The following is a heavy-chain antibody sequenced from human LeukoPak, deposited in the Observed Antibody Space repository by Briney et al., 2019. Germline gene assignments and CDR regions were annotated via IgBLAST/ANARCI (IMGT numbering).Heavy chain of an antibody. Sequence: GGSLRLSCAASGFTFSSYSMNWVRQAPGKGLEWVGRIKSKTDGGTTDYAAPVKGRFTTSRDDSKNTLYLQMNSLKTEDTAVYYCTTEPFSVVNFDYWGQGTLVTVSS. J-gene: IGHJ4*02. CDR1: GFTFSSYS. CDR3: TTEPFSVVNFDY. CDR2: IKSKTDGGTT. V-gene: IGHV3-15*01. D-gene: IGHD4-23*01.